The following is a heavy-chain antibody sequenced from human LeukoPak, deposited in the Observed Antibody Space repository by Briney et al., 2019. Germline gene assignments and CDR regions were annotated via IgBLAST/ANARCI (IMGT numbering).Heavy chain of an antibody. D-gene: IGHD5-24*01. Sequence: PGGSLRLSCAASGFTFSSYSMNWVRQAPGTGLDWVSYISSSSSTIYYADSVKGRFTISRDNAKNSLYLQMNSLRAEDTAVYYCARVGDGYNVGFDYWGQGTLVTVSA. CDR3: ARVGDGYNVGFDY. V-gene: IGHV3-48*01. J-gene: IGHJ4*02. CDR2: ISSSSSTI. CDR1: GFTFSSYS.